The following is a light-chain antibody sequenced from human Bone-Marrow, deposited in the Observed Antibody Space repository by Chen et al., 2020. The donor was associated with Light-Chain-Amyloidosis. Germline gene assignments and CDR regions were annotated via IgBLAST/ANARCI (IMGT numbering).Light chain of an antibody. CDR3: QVWDRSSDRPV. V-gene: IGLV3-21*02. Sequence: SYVLTQPSSVSVALGQTVTIVCGGNNIGSTSVHWYQQTPGQAPLLVVYDDSDRPSGIPERLSGSNSGNTATLTISRVEAGDEADYYCQVWDRSSDRPVFGGGTKLTVL. CDR1: NIGSTS. J-gene: IGLJ3*02. CDR2: DDS.